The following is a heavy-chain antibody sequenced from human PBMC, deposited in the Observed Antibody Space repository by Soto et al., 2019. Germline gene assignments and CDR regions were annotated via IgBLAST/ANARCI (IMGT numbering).Heavy chain of an antibody. CDR1: GGSISSGDYY. CDR3: ARENYKMAAAGTNWFDP. J-gene: IGHJ5*02. D-gene: IGHD6-13*01. Sequence: SETLSLTCTVSGGSISSGDYYWSWIRQPPGKGLEWIGYIYYSGSTYYNPSLKSRVTISVDTSKNQFSLKLSSVTAADTAVYYCARENYKMAAAGTNWFDPWGQGTLVTVSS. V-gene: IGHV4-30-4*01. CDR2: IYYSGST.